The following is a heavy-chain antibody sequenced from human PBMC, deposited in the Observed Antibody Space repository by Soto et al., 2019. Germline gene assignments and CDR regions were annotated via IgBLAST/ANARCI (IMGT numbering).Heavy chain of an antibody. CDR2: INPSGGST. V-gene: IGHV1-46*01. CDR3: ARGEIYCSSTSCLLFDY. D-gene: IGHD2-2*01. CDR1: GYTFTSYY. J-gene: IGHJ4*02. Sequence: ASVKVSCKASGYTFTSYYMHWVRQAPGQGLEWMGIINPSGGSTSYAQKFQGRVTMTRDTSTSTVYMELSSLRSEDTAVYYCARGEIYCSSTSCLLFDYWGQGILVTVSS.